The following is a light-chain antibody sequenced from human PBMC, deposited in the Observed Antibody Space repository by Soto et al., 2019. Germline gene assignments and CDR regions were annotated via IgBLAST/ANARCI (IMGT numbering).Light chain of an antibody. V-gene: IGKV4-1*01. CDR1: RSVLYSSNNKNY. CDR3: QQYFGTPLT. Sequence: DIVMTQSPDSLAVSLGERATINCKSSRSVLYSSNNKNYLAWYQQKPGQPPKLLISWASTRESGVPDRFSGSGSGTDFTLTISGLQAEDVAVYYCQQYFGTPLTFGGGTKVEIK. CDR2: WAS. J-gene: IGKJ4*01.